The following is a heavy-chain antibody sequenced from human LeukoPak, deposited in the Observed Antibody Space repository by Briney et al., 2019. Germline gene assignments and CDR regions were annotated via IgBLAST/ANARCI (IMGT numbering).Heavy chain of an antibody. V-gene: IGHV5-51*01. CDR2: IYLGDSDT. J-gene: IGHJ5*02. CDR3: ARRYCSSTSCYSLEGWFDP. CDR1: GYSFTSYW. D-gene: IGHD2-2*01. Sequence: GESLKISCKGSGYSFTSYWIGWVRQMPGKGLEWMGIIYLGDSDTRYSPSFQGQVTISADKSISTAYLQWSNLKASDTAMYYCARRYCSSTSCYSLEGWFDPWGQGTLVTVSS.